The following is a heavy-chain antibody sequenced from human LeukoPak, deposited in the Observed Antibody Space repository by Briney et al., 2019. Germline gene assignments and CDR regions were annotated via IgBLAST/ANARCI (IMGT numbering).Heavy chain of an antibody. D-gene: IGHD2-8*01. Sequence: ASVKVSCKASGYTFTSYDINWVRQATGQGLEWMGWMNPNSGNTGYAQKFQGRVTMTRNTSISTAYMELSSLRSEDTAVYYCARGLSRLEWRAVGYWGQGTLVTVSS. J-gene: IGHJ4*02. V-gene: IGHV1-8*01. CDR3: ARGLSRLEWRAVGY. CDR2: MNPNSGNT. CDR1: GYTFTSYD.